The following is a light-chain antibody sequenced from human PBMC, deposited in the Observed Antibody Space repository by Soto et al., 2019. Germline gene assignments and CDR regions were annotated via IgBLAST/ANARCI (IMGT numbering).Light chain of an antibody. Sequence: EIVLTQSPGTLSLSPWERATLSCRASQSVSGSCLAWYQQKPGQAPRLLTYGASSRATGIPDRFSGSGSGTDFTLTISRLEPEDFAVYYCQQYGSSPFTFGPGTKVDIK. J-gene: IGKJ3*01. CDR3: QQYGSSPFT. V-gene: IGKV3-20*01. CDR1: QSVSGSC. CDR2: GAS.